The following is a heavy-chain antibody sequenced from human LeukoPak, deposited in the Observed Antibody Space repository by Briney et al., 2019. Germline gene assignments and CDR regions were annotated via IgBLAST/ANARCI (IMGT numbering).Heavy chain of an antibody. CDR1: GASISTSTYY. CDR3: ARQVSDYHYHYMDV. Sequence: SETLSLTCTVSGASISTSTYYWGWVRQPPGKGLEWIGNIYYSGTTYYNPSLKSRVTISEDTSRSRFSLMLSSVTAADTAIYFCARQVSDYHYHYMDVWGEGTTVIVSS. CDR2: IYYSGTT. J-gene: IGHJ6*03. D-gene: IGHD4-11*01. V-gene: IGHV4-39*01.